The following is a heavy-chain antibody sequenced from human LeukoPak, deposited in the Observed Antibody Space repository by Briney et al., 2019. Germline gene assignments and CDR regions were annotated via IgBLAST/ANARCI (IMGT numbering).Heavy chain of an antibody. CDR3: ASGRRDGYNRAVGDY. V-gene: IGHV4-34*01. CDR2: INHSGST. D-gene: IGHD5-24*01. Sequence: NTSETLSLTCAVYGGSFSGYYWSWIRQPPGKGLEWIGEINHSGSTNYNPSLKSRVTISVDTSKNQFSLKLSSVTAADTAVYYCASGRRDGYNRAVGDYWGQGTLVTVSS. CDR1: GGSFSGYY. J-gene: IGHJ4*02.